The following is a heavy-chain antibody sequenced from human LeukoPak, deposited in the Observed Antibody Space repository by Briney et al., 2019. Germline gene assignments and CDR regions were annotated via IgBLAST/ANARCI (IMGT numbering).Heavy chain of an antibody. J-gene: IGHJ2*01. D-gene: IGHD7-27*01. CDR1: GGSFSGYY. V-gene: IGHV4-34*01. Sequence: SETLSLTCAVYGGSFSGYYWSWIRQPPVRELEWIGEINHSGSTNYNPSLKSRVTISVDTSKNQFSLKLSSVTAADTAVYYCARGQSKAGDRSGGRYFDLWGRGTLVTVSS. CDR3: ARGQSKAGDRSGGRYFDL. CDR2: INHSGST.